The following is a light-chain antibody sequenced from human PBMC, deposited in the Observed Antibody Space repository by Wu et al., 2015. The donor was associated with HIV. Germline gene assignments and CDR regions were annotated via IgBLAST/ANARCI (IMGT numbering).Light chain of an antibody. J-gene: IGKJ5*01. Sequence: DIQMTQSPSTLSASVGDRVTITCRASQSINTYLNWYQQKPGKAPEVLIYAASSLHSGVPSRFSGSGSGTEFTLTISNLRPEDFATYYCQQSYSVLSITFGQGTRLEIK. CDR1: QSINTY. V-gene: IGKV1-39*01. CDR3: QQSYSVLSIT. CDR2: AAS.